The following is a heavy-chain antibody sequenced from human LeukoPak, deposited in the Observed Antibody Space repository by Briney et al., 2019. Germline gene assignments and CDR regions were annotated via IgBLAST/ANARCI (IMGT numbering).Heavy chain of an antibody. CDR1: GGSISSYY. J-gene: IGHJ3*02. CDR3: ARDSRDIVATIVAFDI. Sequence: PSETLSLTCTVPGGSISSYYWSWIRQPAGKGLEWIGRIYTSGSTNYNPSLKSRVTMSVDTSKNQFSLKLSSVTAADTAVYYCARDSRDIVATIVAFDIWGQGTMVTVSS. D-gene: IGHD5-12*01. V-gene: IGHV4-4*07. CDR2: IYTSGST.